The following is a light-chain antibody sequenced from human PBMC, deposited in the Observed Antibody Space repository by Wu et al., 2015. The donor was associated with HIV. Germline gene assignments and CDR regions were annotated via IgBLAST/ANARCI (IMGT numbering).Light chain of an antibody. Sequence: EIVLTQSPATLSLSPGERATLSCRASQSVSRSLAWYQQKPGQAPRLLIYDASNRATGIPARFSGSGSGTDFTLTISSLEPEDFAVYYCQQRSNWPPVYSFGQGTKLEIK. V-gene: IGKV3-11*01. CDR2: DAS. J-gene: IGKJ2*03. CDR3: QQRSNWPPVYS. CDR1: QSVSRS.